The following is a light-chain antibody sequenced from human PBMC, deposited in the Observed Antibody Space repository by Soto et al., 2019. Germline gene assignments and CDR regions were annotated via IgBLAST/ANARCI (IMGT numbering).Light chain of an antibody. V-gene: IGKV3-20*01. J-gene: IGKJ4*01. Sequence: EIVLTQSPGTLSLSPGERATLSCRASQSVSSSYLAWYQQKPGQAPSLLIYGASSMATGIPDRFSGSGSGTDFPLTISRLEPEAFAVYYCQQYGSSPPLTFGGGPKVEIK. CDR2: GAS. CDR1: QSVSSSY. CDR3: QQYGSSPPLT.